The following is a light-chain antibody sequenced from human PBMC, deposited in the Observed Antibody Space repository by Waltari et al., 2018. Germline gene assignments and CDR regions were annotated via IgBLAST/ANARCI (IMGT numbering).Light chain of an antibody. V-gene: IGLV3-1*01. CDR1: NLGDKS. CDR3: QAWDTSTGV. CDR2: HDT. J-gene: IGLJ2*01. Sequence: SYEVTQPPSVSVSPGQTASLTCSGDNLGDKSVCWYQQKPGQSPVLVIYHDTKRPSGIPERFSGSNSGNTATLTISGTQAMDEADYYCQAWDTSTGVFGGGTRLTVL.